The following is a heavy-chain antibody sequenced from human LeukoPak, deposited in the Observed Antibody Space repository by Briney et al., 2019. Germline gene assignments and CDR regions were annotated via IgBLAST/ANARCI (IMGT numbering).Heavy chain of an antibody. CDR2: IKQDGSEK. CDR3: AIDNRIVVVTATD. Sequence: PGGSLRLSCAASGFTFSSYWMSWVRQAPGKGLEWVANIKQDGSEKYYVDSVKGRFTISRDNAKNSLYLQMNSLRAEDTAVYYCAIDNRIVVVTATDWGQGTLVTVSP. CDR1: GFTFSSYW. J-gene: IGHJ4*02. D-gene: IGHD2-21*02. V-gene: IGHV3-7*01.